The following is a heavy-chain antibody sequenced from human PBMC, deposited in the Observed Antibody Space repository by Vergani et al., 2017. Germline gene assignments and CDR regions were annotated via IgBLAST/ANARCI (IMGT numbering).Heavy chain of an antibody. D-gene: IGHD2-15*01. Sequence: EVQLLESGGGLVQPGGSLRLSCAASGFTVSSNYMSWVRQAPGKGLEWVSVIYSGGSTYYADSVKGRFTISRDNSKNTLYLQMNSLRAEDTAVYYCAREKGGLYSDYWGQGTLVTVSS. CDR1: GFTVSSNY. CDR2: IYSGGST. CDR3: AREKGGLYSDY. V-gene: IGHV3-66*02. J-gene: IGHJ4*02.